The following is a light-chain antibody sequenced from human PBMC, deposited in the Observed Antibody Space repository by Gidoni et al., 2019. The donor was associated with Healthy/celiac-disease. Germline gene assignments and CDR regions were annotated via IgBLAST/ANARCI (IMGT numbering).Light chain of an antibody. J-gene: IGKJ3*01. CDR2: GAS. CDR3: QQYNNWPPEGA. V-gene: IGKV3-15*01. CDR1: QSVSSN. Sequence: IGMTQSPATLSVSPGERATLSCRASQSVSSNLAWYQQKPGQAPRLLIYGASTRATGIPARFSGSGSGTEFTLTISSLQSEDFAVYYCQQYNNWPPEGAFGPGTKVDIK.